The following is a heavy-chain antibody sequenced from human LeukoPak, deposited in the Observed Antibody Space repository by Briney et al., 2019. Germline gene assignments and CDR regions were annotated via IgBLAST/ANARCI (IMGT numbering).Heavy chain of an antibody. CDR2: FDPEDGET. Sequence: ASVKVSCKVSGYRPTELSIHWVRQAPGKGLEWMGGFDPEDGETISTQKFQGRVTMTEDPSTDTAYMELSSLRSEDTAVYYCAIHVAQTYCSSTFCYKNYFDPWGQGTLVTVAS. CDR1: GYRPTELS. J-gene: IGHJ5*02. D-gene: IGHD2-2*02. V-gene: IGHV1-24*01. CDR3: AIHVAQTYCSSTFCYKNYFDP.